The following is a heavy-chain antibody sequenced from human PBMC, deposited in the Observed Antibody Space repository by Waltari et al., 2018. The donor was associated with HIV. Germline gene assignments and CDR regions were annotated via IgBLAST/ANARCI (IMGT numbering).Heavy chain of an antibody. CDR2: IYYSGST. CDR1: GGSLSTSSYY. Sequence: QLHLQESGHALVQPSENLYLPCTLAGGSLSTSSYYWGWTRQPPGKGLEGIGSIYYSGSTYYNPSLKSLVTISVDTSKNQFSLKLSSVTAADTAVYYCARTIAAAGKNWFDPWGQGTLVTVSS. V-gene: IGHV4-39*01. CDR3: ARTIAAAGKNWFDP. J-gene: IGHJ5*02. D-gene: IGHD6-13*01.